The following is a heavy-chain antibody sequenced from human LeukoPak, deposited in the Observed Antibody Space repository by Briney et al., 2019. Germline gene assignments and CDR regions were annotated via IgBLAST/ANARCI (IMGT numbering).Heavy chain of an antibody. D-gene: IGHD1-26*01. CDR3: ASTHAGRYYTTFDS. CDR1: GDSISSASSY. CDR2: VYYTGRT. V-gene: IGHV4-39*01. Sequence: SGTLSLTCTVSGDSISSASSYRAWVRQPPGKGLEWIGTVYYTGRTYNNPSLKSRISISIDTSSNQFSLKVASVSAADTAVYYCASTHAGRYYTTFDSWGQGTLVTVSS. J-gene: IGHJ4*02.